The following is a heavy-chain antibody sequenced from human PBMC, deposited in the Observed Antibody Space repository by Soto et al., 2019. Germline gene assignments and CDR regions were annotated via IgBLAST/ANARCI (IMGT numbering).Heavy chain of an antibody. CDR3: ARVRSITTVRGVISHKDY. CDR2: INAGNGNT. Sequence: ASVKVSCKASGYTFTSYAMHWVRQAPGQRLEWMGWINAGNGNTKYSQKFQGRVTMTTDTATSTAYRELRSLRSDDTAVYHCARVRSITTVRGVISHKDYWGQGTLVTVSS. CDR1: GYTFTSYA. J-gene: IGHJ4*02. V-gene: IGHV1-3*01. D-gene: IGHD3-10*01.